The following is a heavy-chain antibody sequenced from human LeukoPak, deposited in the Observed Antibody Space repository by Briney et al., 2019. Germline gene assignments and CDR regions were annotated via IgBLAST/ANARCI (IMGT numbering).Heavy chain of an antibody. D-gene: IGHD1-1*01. CDR2: IIPIFGTA. CDR3: ATWGTTAGLYFDY. CDR1: SYTFTRYG. J-gene: IGHJ4*02. Sequence: GASVKVSCKASSYTFTRYGISWVRQAPGQGLEWMGGIIPIFGTANYAQKFQGRVTITADKSTSTAYMELSSLRSEDTAVYYCATWGTTAGLYFDYWGQGTLVTVSS. V-gene: IGHV1-69*06.